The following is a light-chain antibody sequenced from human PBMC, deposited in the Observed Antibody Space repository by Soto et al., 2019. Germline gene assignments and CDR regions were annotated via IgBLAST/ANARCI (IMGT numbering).Light chain of an antibody. CDR3: CSYAGSSPYV. CDR2: EGT. J-gene: IGLJ1*01. CDR1: SSDVGSYNL. Sequence: QSALTQPASVSGSPGQSITISCTGTSSDVGSYNLVSWYQQHPGKAPMLMIYEGTKRPSGVSNRFSGSKSGNTASLTISGLRFEDGAVYYCCSYAGSSPYVFGTGTKVTFL. V-gene: IGLV2-23*01.